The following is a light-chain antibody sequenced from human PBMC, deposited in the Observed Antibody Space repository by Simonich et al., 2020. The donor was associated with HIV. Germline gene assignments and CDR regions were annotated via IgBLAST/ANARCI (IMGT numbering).Light chain of an antibody. CDR3: QQSYSTPLT. J-gene: IGKJ4*01. Sequence: DIQMTQSPSSRAALAGDRVTLTGRASQRNSCYLYWYQQKPGKAPKLLIYGASSLQSGVPSRFSGSGSGTDFTLTIRSLQPEDFATYFCQQSYSTPLTFGGGTKVEIK. CDR2: GAS. CDR1: QRNSCY. V-gene: IGKV1-39*01.